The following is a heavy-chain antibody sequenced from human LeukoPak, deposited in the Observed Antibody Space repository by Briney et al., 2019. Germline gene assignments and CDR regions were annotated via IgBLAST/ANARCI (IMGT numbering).Heavy chain of an antibody. CDR1: GFTFSSYG. CDR2: IWYDGSNK. CDR3: ARVYLQQLVDGWFDP. Sequence: GGSLRLSCAASGFTFSSYGMHWVRQAPGKGLEWVAVIWYDGSNKYYADSVKGRFTISRDNSRNTVYLQMNSLKIEDTAVYYCARVYLQQLVDGWFDPWGQGTLVTVSS. J-gene: IGHJ5*02. V-gene: IGHV3-33*01. D-gene: IGHD6-13*01.